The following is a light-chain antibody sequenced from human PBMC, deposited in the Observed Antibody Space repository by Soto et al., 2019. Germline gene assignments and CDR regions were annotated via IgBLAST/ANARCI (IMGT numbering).Light chain of an antibody. Sequence: QSALTQPASVSGSPGQSITISCTGTSSDVGGYNYVSWYQQHPGKAPKLMIYQVTNRPSGVSDRFSGSKSGNTASLTIFGLQSEDEADYYCSSYTRSNTWVFGGGTQLTVL. V-gene: IGLV2-14*01. CDR2: QVT. J-gene: IGLJ3*02. CDR1: SSDVGGYNY. CDR3: SSYTRSNTWV.